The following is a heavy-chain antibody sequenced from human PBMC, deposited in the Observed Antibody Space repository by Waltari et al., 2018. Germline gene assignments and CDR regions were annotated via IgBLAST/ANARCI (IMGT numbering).Heavy chain of an antibody. CDR2: FYSGGST. Sequence: EVQLVESGGGLIQPGGSLSLSCAASGFTCSSNYMSWVPQAPGKGLELVSVFYSGGSTYYADSVKGRFTISRDNSKNTLYLQMNSLRTEDTAVYYCARGDGVRGVIFDYWGQGTLVTVSS. CDR3: ARGDGVRGVIFDY. V-gene: IGHV3-53*01. D-gene: IGHD3-10*01. CDR1: GFTCSSNY. J-gene: IGHJ4*02.